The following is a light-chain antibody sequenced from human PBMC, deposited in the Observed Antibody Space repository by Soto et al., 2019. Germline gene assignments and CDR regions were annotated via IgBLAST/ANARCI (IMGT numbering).Light chain of an antibody. CDR2: GAS. J-gene: IGKJ5*01. Sequence: EIVMTQSPATLSVSPGERVTLSCRASQSVSNNLAWYQQKPGQAPRLLTYGASTRATGVPARFSGSGSGTEFTLTIDSLQSEDFAVYYCQQSSDWPPITFGQGTRLEIK. CDR3: QQSSDWPPIT. V-gene: IGKV3-15*01. CDR1: QSVSNN.